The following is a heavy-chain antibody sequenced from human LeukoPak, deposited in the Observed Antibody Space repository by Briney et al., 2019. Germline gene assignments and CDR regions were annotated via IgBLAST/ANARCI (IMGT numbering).Heavy chain of an antibody. D-gene: IGHD4-17*01. V-gene: IGHV1-69*13. CDR2: IIPISGTT. J-gene: IGHJ6*03. Sequence: ASVKVSCKTSGGTFTSYAITWVRQAPGQGLEWMGKIIPISGTTNYAQKFQGRVTITADESTSTAYMELSSLRSEDTAVYYCARATVTYYYYYMDVWGKGTTVTVSS. CDR1: GGTFTSYA. CDR3: ARATVTYYYYYMDV.